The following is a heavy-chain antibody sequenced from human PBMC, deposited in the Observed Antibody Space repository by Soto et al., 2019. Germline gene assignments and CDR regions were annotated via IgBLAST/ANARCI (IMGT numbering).Heavy chain of an antibody. V-gene: IGHV3-23*01. CDR3: AKSLTPTVIDLVRHVFDV. CDR2: ISGSSGST. Sequence: PGGSLRLSCAASGFTFNNYAMTWVRQAPGKGMEWVSGISGSSGSTNYADSVKGRFTISRDNSKYTLYLQMNSLRAEDTAVYYCAKSLTPTVIDLVRHVFDVWGQGTMVT. D-gene: IGHD6-13*01. J-gene: IGHJ3*01. CDR1: GFTFNNYA.